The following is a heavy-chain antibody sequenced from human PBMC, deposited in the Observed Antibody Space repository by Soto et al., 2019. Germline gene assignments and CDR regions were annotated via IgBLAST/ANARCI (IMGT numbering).Heavy chain of an antibody. CDR3: AKKRGSECFGGTCYYFDD. CDR2: ISASAGRT. D-gene: IGHD2-15*01. V-gene: IGHV3-23*01. CDR1: GFTFSSYG. J-gene: IGHJ4*02. Sequence: DVQLLESGGGLVQPGGSLRLSCAASGFTFSSYGMNWVRQAPGKGPEWVSSISASAGRTYYADSVKGRFTISRDNSKNTMSLHMNSLRAEDTAVYYCAKKRGSECFGGTCYYFDDWGQGTLVTVSS.